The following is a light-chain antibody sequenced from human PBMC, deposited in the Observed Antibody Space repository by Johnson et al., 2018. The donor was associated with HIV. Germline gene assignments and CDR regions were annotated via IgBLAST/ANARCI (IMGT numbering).Light chain of an antibody. CDR3: GTWDSSLRVGF. Sequence: QAVLTQPPSVSAAPGQKVTISCSGSSSNIGNNYVSWYQHLPGTAPQLLIYDNNKRPSGIPDRFSGSKSGTSATLGITGLQTGDEAEYYCGTWDSSLRVGFFGTGTKVTVL. CDR1: SSNIGNNY. J-gene: IGLJ1*01. V-gene: IGLV1-51*01. CDR2: DNN.